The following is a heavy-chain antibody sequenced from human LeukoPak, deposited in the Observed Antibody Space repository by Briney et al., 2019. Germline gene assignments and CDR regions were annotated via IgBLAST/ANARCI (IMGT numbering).Heavy chain of an antibody. CDR1: GFIFSSYW. CDR3: AREEGGYFDD. V-gene: IGHV3-7*05. Sequence: GGSLRLSCAASGFIFSSYWMSWVRQAPGKGLEWVANIKQGGSEKYYVDSVKGRFTISRDNAKNSLYLQTNSLRAEDTALYYCAREEGGYFDDWRQGTLVTVSS. D-gene: IGHD3-16*01. CDR2: IKQGGSEK. J-gene: IGHJ4*02.